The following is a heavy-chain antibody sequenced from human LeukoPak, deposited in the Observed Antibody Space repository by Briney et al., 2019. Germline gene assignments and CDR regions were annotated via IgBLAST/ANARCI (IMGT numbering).Heavy chain of an antibody. V-gene: IGHV1-46*01. CDR2: INPSGGST. CDR1: GYTFTSYY. CDR3: AREIYYYDSSGYLLDY. D-gene: IGHD3-22*01. J-gene: IGHJ4*02. Sequence: ASVKVSCKASGYTFTSYYMHWVRQAPGQGLEWVGIINPSGGSTSYAQKFQGRVTMTRDTSTSTVYMELSSLRSEDTAVYYCAREIYYYDSSGYLLDYWGQGTLVTVSS.